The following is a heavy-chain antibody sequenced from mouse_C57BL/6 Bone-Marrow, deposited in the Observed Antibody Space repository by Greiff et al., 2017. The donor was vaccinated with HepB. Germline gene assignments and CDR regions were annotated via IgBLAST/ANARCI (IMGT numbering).Heavy chain of an antibody. Sequence: VQLQQSGGDLVKPGGSLKLSCAASGFTFSSYGMSWVRQTPDKRLEWVATISSGGSYTYYPDSVKGRFTISRDNAKNTLYLQMSSLKSEDTAMYYCARPYDYDEYYYAMDYWGQGTSVTVSS. J-gene: IGHJ4*01. D-gene: IGHD2-4*01. CDR2: ISSGGSYT. CDR1: GFTFSSYG. V-gene: IGHV5-6*01. CDR3: ARPYDYDEYYYAMDY.